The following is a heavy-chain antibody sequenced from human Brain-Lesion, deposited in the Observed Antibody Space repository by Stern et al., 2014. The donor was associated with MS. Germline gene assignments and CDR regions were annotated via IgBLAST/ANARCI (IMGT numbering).Heavy chain of an antibody. J-gene: IGHJ4*02. V-gene: IGHV4-31*03. D-gene: IGHD3-3*01. CDR2: ISYSGNT. Sequence: QVQLGQSGPGLVKPSQTLSLTCTVSGGAVSSGDRYWSWIRQHPEKGLEWIGYISYSGNTSYNPSLESRVTISMDRSKNQFSLKLRSVTAADTAVYYCARVTEFLRFFYPDYWGQGIRVTVSS. CDR3: ARVTEFLRFFYPDY. CDR1: GGAVSSGDRY.